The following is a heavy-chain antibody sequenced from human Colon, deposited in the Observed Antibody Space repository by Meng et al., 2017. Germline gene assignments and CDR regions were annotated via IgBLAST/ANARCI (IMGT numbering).Heavy chain of an antibody. CDR3: ATRVVVTATRAFDI. CDR2: ISSDGSTI. Sequence: GESLKISCAASRFTFSNYEMNWVRQAPGKGLEWISYISSDGSTIYYADSVKGRFTISRDNAKNSLYLQVNSLRAEDTAVYYCATRVVVTATRAFDIWGQGTMVT. D-gene: IGHD2-15*01. J-gene: IGHJ3*02. V-gene: IGHV3-48*03. CDR1: RFTFSNYE.